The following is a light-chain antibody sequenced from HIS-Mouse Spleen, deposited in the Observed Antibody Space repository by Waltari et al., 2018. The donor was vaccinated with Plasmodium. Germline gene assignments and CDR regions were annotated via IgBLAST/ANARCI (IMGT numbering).Light chain of an antibody. CDR2: DVS. CDR1: SSDVGGYNY. Sequence: QSALTQPRSVSGSPGPSVTISCTGTSSDVGGYNYVPWYQQHPGKAPKRMIYDVSKRPSGVPDRFSGSKSGNTASLTISGLQAEDEADYYCCSYAGSYTLVFGGGTKLTVL. V-gene: IGLV2-11*01. CDR3: CSYAGSYTLV. J-gene: IGLJ2*01.